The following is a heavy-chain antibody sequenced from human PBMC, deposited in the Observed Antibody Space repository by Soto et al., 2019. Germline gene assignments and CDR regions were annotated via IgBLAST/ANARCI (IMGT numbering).Heavy chain of an antibody. CDR3: AREDESSGRAGTFQN. V-gene: IGHV3-30-3*01. CDR1: GFTFNTRP. Sequence: QVQMVESGGGVVQPGRSLRLSCAASGFTFNTRPMHLLRQAPGKGLEWVAAISSDGNSEHYPDSVKGRFTISRDNPKSTLHLQVNSLRDEETAVYYCAREDESSGRAGTFQNWGQGTLGTVSS. J-gene: IGHJ1*01. CDR2: ISSDGNSE. D-gene: IGHD3-22*01.